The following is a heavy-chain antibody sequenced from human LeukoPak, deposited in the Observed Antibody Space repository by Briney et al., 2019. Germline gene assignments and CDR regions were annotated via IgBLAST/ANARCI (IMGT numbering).Heavy chain of an antibody. J-gene: IGHJ5*02. CDR3: ARGFSEGGWFDP. V-gene: IGHV4-59*01. CDR2: MYYRGRT. CDR1: GGFMSSFY. Sequence: PSETLSLTCTVSGGFMSSFYWSWIRQPLGRGLEWVGYMYYRGRTNYNPSLKSRVTISVDATKNQISLNLTSVTAADTAVYYCARGFSEGGWFDPWGPGTLVTVSS. D-gene: IGHD3-16*01.